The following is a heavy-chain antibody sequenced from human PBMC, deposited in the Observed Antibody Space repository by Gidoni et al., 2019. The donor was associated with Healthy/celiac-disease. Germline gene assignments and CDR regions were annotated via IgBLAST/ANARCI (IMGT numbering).Heavy chain of an antibody. J-gene: IGHJ4*02. CDR2: ISYDGSNK. V-gene: IGHV3-30*18. CDR3: AKEAGRTMVRGVMVY. Sequence: QVQLVESGGGVVQPGWSLRLSCAASGFTFSSYGMHWVRQAPGKGLEWVAVISYDGSNKYYADSVKGRFTISRDNSKNTLYLQMNSLRAEDTAVYYCAKEAGRTMVRGVMVYWGQGTLVTVSS. D-gene: IGHD3-10*01. CDR1: GFTFSSYG.